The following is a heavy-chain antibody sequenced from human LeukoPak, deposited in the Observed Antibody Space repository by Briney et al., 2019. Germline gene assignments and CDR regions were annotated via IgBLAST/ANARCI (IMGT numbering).Heavy chain of an antibody. J-gene: IGHJ6*02. D-gene: IGHD3-9*01. V-gene: IGHV3-30-3*01. CDR2: FSYDGSSE. Sequence: GGSLRLSCTASGFTFSSYAMHWVRQAPGKGLEWVAVFSYDGSSEFYADSVKGRFTISRDNAKNTLYLQMNTLRVEDTAVYYCTRDLMDYDVSTGLHHYYMDVWGQGTTVTVSS. CDR3: TRDLMDYDVSTGLHHYYMDV. CDR1: GFTFSSYA.